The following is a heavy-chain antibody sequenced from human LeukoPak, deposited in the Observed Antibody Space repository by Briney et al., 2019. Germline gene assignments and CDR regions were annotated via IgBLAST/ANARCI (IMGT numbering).Heavy chain of an antibody. CDR1: GFTFSSYS. D-gene: IGHD3-10*01. V-gene: IGHV3-21*01. J-gene: IGHJ5*02. CDR3: ASLASYYGSGSQSPSAETFDP. CDR2: ISSSSSYI. Sequence: GGSLRLSCAASGFTFSSYSMNWVRQAPGKGLEWVSSISSSSSYIYYADSVKGRFTISRDNAKNSLYLQMNSLRAEDTAVYYCASLASYYGSGSQSPSAETFDPWGQGTLVTVSS.